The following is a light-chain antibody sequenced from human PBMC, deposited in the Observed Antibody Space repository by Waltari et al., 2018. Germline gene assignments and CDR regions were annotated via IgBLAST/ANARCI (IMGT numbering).Light chain of an antibody. V-gene: IGLV2-8*01. J-gene: IGLJ2*01. Sequence: QSALTQPPSASGSPGQSVTISCTGTSSDVGGYNSVSWYQQHPGKAPKLMIYEVSKRPSRFLGLFSVSRSGNTASLTVSGLQAEDEADFYCSSYAGSNAVIFGGGTKLTVL. CDR3: SSYAGSNAVI. CDR1: SSDVGGYNS. CDR2: EVS.